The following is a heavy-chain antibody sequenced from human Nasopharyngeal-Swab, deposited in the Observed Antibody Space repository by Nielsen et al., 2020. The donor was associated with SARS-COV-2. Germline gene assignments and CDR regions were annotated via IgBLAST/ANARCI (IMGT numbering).Heavy chain of an antibody. Sequence: ASVKVSCKASGYTFTSYYMHWVRQAPGQGLEWMGIINPSGGSTIYAQKFQGRVTMTEDTSTDTAYMELSGLRSEDTAVYYCARDGGGSWFLSFDYWGQGTLVTVSS. V-gene: IGHV1-46*01. CDR1: GYTFTSYY. CDR3: ARDGGGSWFLSFDY. D-gene: IGHD6-13*01. J-gene: IGHJ4*02. CDR2: INPSGGST.